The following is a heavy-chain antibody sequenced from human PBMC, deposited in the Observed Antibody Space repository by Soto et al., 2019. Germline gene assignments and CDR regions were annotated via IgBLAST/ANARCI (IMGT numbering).Heavy chain of an antibody. CDR2: ISSDGGDT. CDR3: VKDIYFFCSYRLLRDLLAFSRQGSSDL. J-gene: IGHJ2*01. V-gene: IGHV3-64D*06. Sequence: RQARRLSKSASAFTFSTDAMHLCRHAPEKRLEYVSGISSDGGDTYYAGSVKGRFTISRDNSKNTLYLQMSSLRAEDTAVYYCVKDIYFFCSYRLLRDLLAFSRQGSSDL. CDR1: AFTFSTDA. D-gene: IGHD2-15*01.